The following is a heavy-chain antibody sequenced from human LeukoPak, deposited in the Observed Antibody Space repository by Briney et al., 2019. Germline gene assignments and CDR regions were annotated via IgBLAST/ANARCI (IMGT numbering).Heavy chain of an antibody. CDR2: INPNSGGT. CDR3: AREIPDSGSYCY. CDR1: GYTFTGYY. J-gene: IGHJ4*02. V-gene: IGHV1-2*02. Sequence: ASVKVSCKASGYTFTGYYMHWVRHAPGQGLEGMGWINPNSGGTNYAQKFQGRVTMTRDTSISTAYMELSRLRSDDTAVYYCAREIPDSGSYCYWGQGTLVTVSS. D-gene: IGHD1-26*01.